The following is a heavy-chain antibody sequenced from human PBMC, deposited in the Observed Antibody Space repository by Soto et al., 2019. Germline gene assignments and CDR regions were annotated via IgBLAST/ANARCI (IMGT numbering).Heavy chain of an antibody. CDR2: INAGNGNT. J-gene: IGHJ4*02. V-gene: IGHV1-3*01. Sequence: ASVKVSCKASGYTFTSYAMHWVRQAPGQRLEWMGWINAGNGNTKYSQKFQGRVTITRDTSASTAYMELSSLRSEDTAVYYCAREGVGATAFDYWGQGTLVTVSS. CDR3: AREGVGATAFDY. CDR1: GYTFTSYA. D-gene: IGHD1-26*01.